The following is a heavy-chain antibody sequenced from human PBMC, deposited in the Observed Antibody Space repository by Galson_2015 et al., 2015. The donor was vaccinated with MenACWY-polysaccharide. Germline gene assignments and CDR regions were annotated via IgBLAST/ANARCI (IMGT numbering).Heavy chain of an antibody. D-gene: IGHD2-15*01. J-gene: IGHJ4*02. V-gene: IGHV3-23*01. Sequence: SLPLSFSSSFFPFLLPSLPSFAPPPGKGLEWVSVICGSDSGTYYADFVKGRLTISRDTSKNTLYLQMNSLRAEDTALYYCARNLGGSCYSAIDFWGQGTLVTVSS. CDR2: ICGSDSGT. CDR1: FFPFLLPS. CDR3: ARNLGGSCYSAIDF.